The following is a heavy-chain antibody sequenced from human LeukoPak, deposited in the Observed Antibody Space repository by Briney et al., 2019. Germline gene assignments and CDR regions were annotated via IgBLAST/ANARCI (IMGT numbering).Heavy chain of an antibody. Sequence: PGGSLRLSCAASGLTISNCWMHWVRQVPGKGLVWVSRINSEGSSISYADSVKGRFTISRDNAKNTLNLQMNSLRAEDTAVYYCARGRGVSLDYWGQGALVTVSS. CDR3: ARGRGVSLDY. CDR2: INSEGSSI. CDR1: GLTISNCW. V-gene: IGHV3-74*01. D-gene: IGHD3-10*01. J-gene: IGHJ4*02.